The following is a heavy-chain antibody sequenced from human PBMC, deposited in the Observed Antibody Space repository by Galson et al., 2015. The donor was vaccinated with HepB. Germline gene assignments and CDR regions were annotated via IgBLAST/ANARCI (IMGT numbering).Heavy chain of an antibody. Sequence: SLRLSCAASGFTFRNHGMHWVRQAPGKGLEWVAVIYYDGSNQYYADSVKGRFTISRDNSQNMLYLQMNSLRVEDTAVYYCARDIAARRFDYWGQGTLVTVSS. CDR1: GFTFRNHG. D-gene: IGHD6-6*01. J-gene: IGHJ4*02. CDR2: IYYDGSNQ. V-gene: IGHV3-33*01. CDR3: ARDIAARRFDY.